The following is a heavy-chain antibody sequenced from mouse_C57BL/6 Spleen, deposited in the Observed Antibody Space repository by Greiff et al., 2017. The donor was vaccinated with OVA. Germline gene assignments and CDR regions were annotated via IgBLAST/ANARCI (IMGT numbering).Heavy chain of an antibody. CDR3: ARDYERYYFDY. V-gene: IGHV5-4*03. CDR1: GFTFSSYA. D-gene: IGHD2-4*01. J-gene: IGHJ2*01. CDR2: ISDGGSYT. Sequence: EVKLMESGGGLVKPGGSLKLSCAASGFTFSSYAMSWVRQTPEKRLEWVATISDGGSYTYYPDNVKGRFTISRDNAKNNLYLQMSHLKSEDTAMYYCARDYERYYFDYWGQGTTLTVSS.